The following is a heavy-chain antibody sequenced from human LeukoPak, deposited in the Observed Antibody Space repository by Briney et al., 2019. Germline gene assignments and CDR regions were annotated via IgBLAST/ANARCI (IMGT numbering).Heavy chain of an antibody. J-gene: IGHJ4*02. CDR1: GFTFSRYA. Sequence: EGSLRLSCATSGFTFSRYAMHWVRQAPGKGLEWVALISYDANIGSNKYYADSVKGRFTISRDNSKNTLYLQMNSLRAEDTAVYYCARGWAYQLPTRGFDYWGQGTLVTVSS. CDR2: ISYDANIGSNK. D-gene: IGHD2-2*01. CDR3: ARGWAYQLPTRGFDY. V-gene: IGHV3-30-3*01.